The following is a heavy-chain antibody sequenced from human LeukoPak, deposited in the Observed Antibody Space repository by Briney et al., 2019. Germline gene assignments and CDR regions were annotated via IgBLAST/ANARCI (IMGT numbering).Heavy chain of an antibody. J-gene: IGHJ4*02. V-gene: IGHV3-23*01. D-gene: IGHD3-22*01. Sequence: GGSLRLSCAASGFTFSSYAMSWVRQAPGKGLEWVSAISGSGGSTYYADSVKGRFTISRDKSKNTLYLQMNSLRAEDTAVYYCARHAGNYYDSSGFDYWGQGTLVTVSS. CDR3: ARHAGNYYDSSGFDY. CDR2: ISGSGGST. CDR1: GFTFSSYA.